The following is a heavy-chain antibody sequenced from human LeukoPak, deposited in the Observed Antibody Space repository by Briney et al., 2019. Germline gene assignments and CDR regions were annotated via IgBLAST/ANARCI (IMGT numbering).Heavy chain of an antibody. D-gene: IGHD3-22*01. CDR1: GGSISSYY. J-gene: IGHJ5*02. V-gene: IGHV4-4*07. CDR3: ARVGYDSSGYYQNWFDP. CDR2: IYTSGST. Sequence: SETLSLTCTVSGGSISSYYWSWIRQPAGKGLEWIGRIYTSGSTNYNPSLKSRVTMSVDTSKNQFSLKLSSVTAADTAVYYCARVGYDSSGYYQNWFDPWGQGTLVTVSS.